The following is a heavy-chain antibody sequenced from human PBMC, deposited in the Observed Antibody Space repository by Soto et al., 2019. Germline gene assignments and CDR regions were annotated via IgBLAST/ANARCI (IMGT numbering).Heavy chain of an antibody. CDR1: GFTFSSYG. D-gene: IGHD2-21*02. CDR2: ISYDGSNK. CDR3: AKEGDALDY. J-gene: IGHJ4*02. Sequence: GGSLRLSCAASGFTFSSYGMHWVRQAPGKGLEWVAVISYDGSNKYYADSVKGRFTISRDNSKNTLYLQMNSLRAEDTAVYYCAKEGDALDYWGQGTLVTVSS. V-gene: IGHV3-30*18.